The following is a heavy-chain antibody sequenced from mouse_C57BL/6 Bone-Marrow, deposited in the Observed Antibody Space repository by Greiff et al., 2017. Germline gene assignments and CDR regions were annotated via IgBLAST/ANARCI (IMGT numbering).Heavy chain of an antibody. CDR2: SRNKANDYTT. V-gene: IGHV7-1*01. Sequence: EVMLVESGGGLVQSGRSLRLSCATSGFTFSDFYMEWVRQAPGKGLEWIAASRNKANDYTTEYSASVKGRFIVSRDTSQSILYLQMNALRAEDTAIYYCARDAFHYGSSYDYAMDYWGQGTSVTVSS. D-gene: IGHD1-1*01. J-gene: IGHJ4*01. CDR1: GFTFSDFY. CDR3: ARDAFHYGSSYDYAMDY.